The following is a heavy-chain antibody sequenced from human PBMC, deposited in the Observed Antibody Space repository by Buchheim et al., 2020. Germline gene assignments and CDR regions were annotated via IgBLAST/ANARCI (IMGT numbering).Heavy chain of an antibody. V-gene: IGHV3-20*01. J-gene: IGHJ6*02. CDR2: INWNGDTT. CDR1: GFKFGDYG. CDR3: ARAVYDDSGYYGPNGIDV. D-gene: IGHD3-22*01. Sequence: EVQLVESGGGVVWPGGSLRLSCAASGFKFGDYGMGWVRQGPGKGLEWVAAINWNGDTTVYGDSVKGRVSISRDNAKNFLYLQMHSLRAEDTALYHCARAVYDDSGYYGPNGIDVWGQGTT.